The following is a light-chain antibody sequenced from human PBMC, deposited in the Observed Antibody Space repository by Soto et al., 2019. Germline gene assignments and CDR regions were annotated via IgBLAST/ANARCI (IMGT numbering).Light chain of an antibody. CDR2: DVS. V-gene: IGLV2-14*03. CDR3: SSYTTSNTRQIV. Sequence: QSVLTQPASVSGSPGQSITISCTGTRSNVGGYNYVSWYQHHPGKAPKLIIYDVSNRPSGVSILFSGSKSDNTASLTISGLQPEDEADYHCSSYTTSNTRQIVFGTGTKVTVL. CDR1: RSNVGGYNY. J-gene: IGLJ1*01.